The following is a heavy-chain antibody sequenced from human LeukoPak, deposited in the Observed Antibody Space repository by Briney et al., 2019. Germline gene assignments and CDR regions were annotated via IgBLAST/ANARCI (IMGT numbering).Heavy chain of an antibody. Sequence: GGSLRLSCAASGFTFSGYAMSWVRQAPGKGLEWVSAVSGSGTRTYYADSVKGRFTISRDNSKNTLYLQMSSLRAEDTAVYYCAKRGGYCTRTNCYRVAFDFWGQGTMVTVSS. D-gene: IGHD2-2*01. CDR2: VSGSGTRT. J-gene: IGHJ3*01. CDR1: GFTFSGYA. V-gene: IGHV3-23*01. CDR3: AKRGGYCTRTNCYRVAFDF.